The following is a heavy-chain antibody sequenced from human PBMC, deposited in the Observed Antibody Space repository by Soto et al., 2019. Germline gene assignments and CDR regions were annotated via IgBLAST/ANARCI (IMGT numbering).Heavy chain of an antibody. V-gene: IGHV3-7*03. Sequence: EVQLVESGGGLVQPGGSLRLSCAASGFTFSSYWMSWVRQAPGKGREWVANIKQDGSEKYYVDSVKGRFTISRDNAKNSLYLQMNSLRAEDTAVYYCARDVPGYSGYDYTFDYWGQGTLVTVSS. J-gene: IGHJ4*02. CDR2: IKQDGSEK. CDR1: GFTFSSYW. D-gene: IGHD5-12*01. CDR3: ARDVPGYSGYDYTFDY.